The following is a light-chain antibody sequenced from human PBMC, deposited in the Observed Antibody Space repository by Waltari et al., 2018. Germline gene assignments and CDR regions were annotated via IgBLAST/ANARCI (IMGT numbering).Light chain of an antibody. CDR3: LVYRGSGMWV. Sequence: QPVVTQEPSLSVSPGGTVTLTCALSSGSFSTTSYASWYQQTPGKPPRTLVFKTNTRSSGVPDRFSGPILGNKVALTITGAQAEDESDYYGLVYRGSGMWVFGGGTKLTVL. CDR1: SGSFSTTSY. CDR2: KTN. V-gene: IGLV8-61*01. J-gene: IGLJ3*02.